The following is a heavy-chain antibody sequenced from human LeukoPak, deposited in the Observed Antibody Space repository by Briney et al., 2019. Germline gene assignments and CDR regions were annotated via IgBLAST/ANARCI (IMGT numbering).Heavy chain of an antibody. CDR3: ARSGYYVLRYFDWLTFDY. D-gene: IGHD3-9*01. V-gene: IGHV4-34*01. Sequence: PSETLSLTCAVYGGSFSGYYWSWIRQPPGKGLEWIGEINHSGSTNYNPSLKSRVTISVDTSKNQFSLKLSSVTAADTAVYYCARSGYYVLRYFDWLTFDYWGQGTLVTVSS. CDR1: GGSFSGYY. CDR2: INHSGST. J-gene: IGHJ4*02.